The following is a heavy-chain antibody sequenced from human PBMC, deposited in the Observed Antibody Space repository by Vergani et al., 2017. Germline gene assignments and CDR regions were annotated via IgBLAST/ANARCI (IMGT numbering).Heavy chain of an antibody. V-gene: IGHV3-33*01. D-gene: IGHD2-2*01. J-gene: IGHJ6*03. CDR2: TWYDGNNK. CDR1: GFTFNQYG. CDR3: ARDHSYCSSTSCYIYYYYYYMDV. Sequence: QVQLVESGGGVVQPGRSLRLSCAASGFTFNQYGMHWVRQAPGKGLEWVAVTWYDGNNKQYADSVKGRFTISRDNSKSTMYLQMNSLRDEDTGVYYCARDHSYCSSTSCYIYYYYYYMDVWGKGTTVTVSS.